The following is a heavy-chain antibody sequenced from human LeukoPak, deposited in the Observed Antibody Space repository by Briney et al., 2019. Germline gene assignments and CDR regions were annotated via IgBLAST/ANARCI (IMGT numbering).Heavy chain of an antibody. CDR2: ISSSSSYI. CDR3: ARASGDGYNPFDY. Sequence: GSLQLSFAASGFTFSSYSMNWGRQAPGKGLEWVSSISSSSSYIYYADSVKGRFTISRDNAKNSLYLQMNSLRAEDTAVYYCARASGDGYNPFDYWGQGTLVTVSS. V-gene: IGHV3-21*01. CDR1: GFTFSSYS. D-gene: IGHD5-24*01. J-gene: IGHJ4*02.